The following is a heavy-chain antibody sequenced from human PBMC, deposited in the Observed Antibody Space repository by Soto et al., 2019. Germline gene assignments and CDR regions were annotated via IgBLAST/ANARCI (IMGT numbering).Heavy chain of an antibody. CDR1: GGSISSYY. CDR3: ARLYGLDAFDF. CDR2: IFYSGST. Sequence: QVQLQESGPGLVKPSETLSLTCTVSGGSISSYYWSWIRQPPGKGLEWIGYIFYSGSTNYNPSLKSRVTISVDPSKNQFSLELSSVTAADTAVYYCARLYGLDAFDFWGQGTMVTVSS. V-gene: IGHV4-59*08. D-gene: IGHD3-16*02. J-gene: IGHJ3*01.